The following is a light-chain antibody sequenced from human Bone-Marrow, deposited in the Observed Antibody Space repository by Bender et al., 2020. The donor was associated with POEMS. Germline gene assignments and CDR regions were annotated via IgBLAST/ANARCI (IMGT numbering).Light chain of an antibody. J-gene: IGLJ3*02. Sequence: QSALTQAASVSGSPGQSITISCTGASSDVARYDSVSWYQQQPGKAPKLMIYEVTKRPSGVSNRFSGSKSGYTASLTISGLQAEDEADYFCCAFAGTLVFGGGTKLTVL. V-gene: IGLV2-23*02. CDR3: CAFAGTLV. CDR2: EVT. CDR1: SSDVARYDS.